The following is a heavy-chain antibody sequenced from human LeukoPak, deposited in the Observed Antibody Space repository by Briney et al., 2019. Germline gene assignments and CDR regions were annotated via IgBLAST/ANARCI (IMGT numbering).Heavy chain of an antibody. V-gene: IGHV3-15*01. Sequence: GGSLRLSCAASGFTFSNARMNWVRQAPGKGLEWVGRIKTITDDGATDYSAPVKARFTISRDDSKTTLYLQMNGLKTEDTAIYYCTTYVGATAYWGQGTLVTVSS. CDR3: TTYVGATAY. CDR1: GFTFSNAR. CDR2: IKTITDDGAT. D-gene: IGHD1-26*01. J-gene: IGHJ4*02.